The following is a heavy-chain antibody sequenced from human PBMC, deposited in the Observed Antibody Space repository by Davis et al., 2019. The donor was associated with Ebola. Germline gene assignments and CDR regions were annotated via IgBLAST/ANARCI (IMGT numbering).Heavy chain of an antibody. CDR2: INPNSGGT. D-gene: IGHD6-13*01. J-gene: IGHJ3*02. CDR1: GYTFTGHY. V-gene: IGHV1-2*04. Sequence: ASVTVSCKASGYTFTGHYMHWLRHAPGQGLEWTGWINPNSGGTNYAQKFQGWVTMTRDTSISTAYMELSRLRSDDTAVYYCARGAAAAYDAFDIWGQGTMVTVSS. CDR3: ARGAAAAYDAFDI.